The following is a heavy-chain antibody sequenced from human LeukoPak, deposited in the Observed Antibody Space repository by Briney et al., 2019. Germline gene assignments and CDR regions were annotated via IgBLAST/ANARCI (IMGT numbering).Heavy chain of an antibody. CDR2: ISWDGGST. D-gene: IGHD4-17*01. Sequence: PGGSLRLSCAASGFTFDDYTMFWVRQAPGKGLQWVSLISWDGGSTYFADSVKGRFTISRDNSKNSLYLQMNSLRTEDTALYYCAKGGGRTVTTHMDVWGKGTTVTISS. CDR1: GFTFDDYT. CDR3: AKGGGRTVTTHMDV. J-gene: IGHJ6*03. V-gene: IGHV3-43*01.